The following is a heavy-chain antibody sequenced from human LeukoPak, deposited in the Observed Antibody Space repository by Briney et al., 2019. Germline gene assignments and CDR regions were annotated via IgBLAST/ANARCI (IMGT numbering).Heavy chain of an antibody. CDR2: ISYDGSNK. D-gene: IGHD1-26*01. V-gene: IGHV3-30-3*01. CDR1: GFTFSSYA. CDR3: ARGLREWELLGVSNFDY. Sequence: GRSLRRSCAASGFTFSSYAMHWVRQAPGKGLEWVAVISYDGSNKYYADSVKGRFTISRDNSKNTLYLQMNSLRAEDTAVYYCARGLREWELLGVSNFDYWGQGTLVTVSS. J-gene: IGHJ4*02.